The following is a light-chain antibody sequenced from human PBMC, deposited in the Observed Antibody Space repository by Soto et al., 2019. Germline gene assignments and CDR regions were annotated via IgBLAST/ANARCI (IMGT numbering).Light chain of an antibody. J-gene: IGLJ2*01. CDR3: AAWDDSLSGVV. V-gene: IGLV1-47*01. Sequence: QSVLTQPPSASGTPGQRVTISCSGSSSNIGINYVSWYQQLPGTAPKLLIYRNNQRPSGVPDRFSGSKSGTSASLAISGLRSEDEADYYCAAWDDSLSGVVFGGGTKVTVL. CDR1: SSNIGINY. CDR2: RNN.